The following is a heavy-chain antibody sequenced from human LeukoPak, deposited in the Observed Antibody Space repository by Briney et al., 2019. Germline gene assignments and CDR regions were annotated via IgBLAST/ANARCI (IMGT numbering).Heavy chain of an antibody. CDR1: GYTFTDYY. CDR3: ARNKEGKSLDY. CDR2: MNPKRGDT. J-gene: IGHJ4*02. Sequence: ASVKVSCKASGYTFTDYYIHWVRQAPGQGLEWMAWMNPKRGDTSYAQRFQGRVTMTRDTSISTAYMELSRLRFDDTAVYYCARNKEGKSLDYWGQGTLVTVSS. V-gene: IGHV1-2*02.